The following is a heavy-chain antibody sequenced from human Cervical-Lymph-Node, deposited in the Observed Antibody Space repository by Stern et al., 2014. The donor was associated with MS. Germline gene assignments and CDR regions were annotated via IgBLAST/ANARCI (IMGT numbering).Heavy chain of an antibody. V-gene: IGHV4-59*01. Sequence: QVQLQESGPGLVKPSETLSLTCTVSGGSLRSYYWNWIRQAPGKGLEWLWVLYHTGSVNYNPSLSSRVAMSVDTSKNQFSLTVSSVTAADTAVYYCAREGEYCSGSRCYPFLDYWGQGTLVTVSS. J-gene: IGHJ4*02. CDR3: AREGEYCSGSRCYPFLDY. CDR1: GGSLRSYY. CDR2: LYHTGSV. D-gene: IGHD2-15*01.